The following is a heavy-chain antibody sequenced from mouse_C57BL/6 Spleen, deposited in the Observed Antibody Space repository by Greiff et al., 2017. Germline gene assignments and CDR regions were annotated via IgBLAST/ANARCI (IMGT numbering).Heavy chain of an antibody. J-gene: IGHJ1*03. Sequence: VQLQQSGPELVKPGASVKIPCKASGYTFTDYNMDWVKQSHGKSLEWIGDINPNNGGTIYNQTFKGKATLTVDKSSSTAYMELRSLTSEDTAVYDCARRGITTVGLDVWGTGTTVTVSS. D-gene: IGHD1-1*01. CDR1: GYTFTDYN. CDR3: ARRGITTVGLDV. V-gene: IGHV1-18*01. CDR2: INPNNGGT.